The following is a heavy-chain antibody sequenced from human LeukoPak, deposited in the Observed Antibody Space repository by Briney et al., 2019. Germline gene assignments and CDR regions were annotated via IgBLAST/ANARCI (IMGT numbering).Heavy chain of an antibody. V-gene: IGHV3-23*01. CDR2: ISGRGGST. CDR3: ANAPRGITIFGVVHVFMDV. CDR1: GFTFSSYA. D-gene: IGHD3-3*01. Sequence: GGSLRLSCAASGFTFSSYAMSWVRQAPGKGLEGVSAISGRGGSTYYADSVKGRFTISRDNSKNTLYLQMNRPRAGDTAVYSCANAPRGITIFGVVHVFMDVWGKGTTVTVSS. J-gene: IGHJ6*03.